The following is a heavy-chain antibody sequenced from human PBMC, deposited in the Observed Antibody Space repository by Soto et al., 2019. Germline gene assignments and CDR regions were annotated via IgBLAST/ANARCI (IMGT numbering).Heavy chain of an antibody. CDR3: ARDMGQQLVRTLYHYYGMDV. CDR1: GYTFTSYG. D-gene: IGHD6-13*01. CDR2: ISAYNGNT. V-gene: IGHV1-18*04. Sequence: VASVKVSCKASGYTFTSYGISWVRQAPGQGLEWMGWISAYNGNTNYAQKLQGRVTMTTDTSTSTAYMELRSLRSDDTAVYYCARDMGQQLVRTLYHYYGMDVWGQGTTVTVYS. J-gene: IGHJ6*02.